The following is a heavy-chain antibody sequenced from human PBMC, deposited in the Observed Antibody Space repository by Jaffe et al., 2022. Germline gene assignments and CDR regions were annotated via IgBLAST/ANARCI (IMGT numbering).Heavy chain of an antibody. D-gene: IGHD6-13*01. CDR1: GYSISSGYY. J-gene: IGHJ3*02. CDR2: IYHSGST. V-gene: IGHV4-38-2*02. CDR3: AREHISQTWYSSSWVKAFDI. Sequence: QVQLQESGPGLVKPSETLSLTCAVSGYSISSGYYWGWIRQPPGKGLEWIGSIYHSGSTYYNPSLKSRVTISVDTSKNQFSLKLSSVTAADTAVYYCAREHISQTWYSSSWVKAFDIWGQGTMVTVSS.